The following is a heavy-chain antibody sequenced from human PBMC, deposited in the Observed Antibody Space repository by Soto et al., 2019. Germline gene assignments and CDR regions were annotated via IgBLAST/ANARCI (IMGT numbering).Heavy chain of an antibody. J-gene: IGHJ4*02. CDR1: GYSFTSYW. Sequence: GESLKISCKGSGYSFTSYWIGWVRQMPGKGLEWMGIIYPGDSDTRYSPSFQGQVTISADKSISTAYLQWSSLKASDTAMYYCARHTGIGYCSSTSCYGPSWLDWGQGTLVTVSS. CDR2: IYPGDSDT. CDR3: ARHTGIGYCSSTSCYGPSWLD. D-gene: IGHD2-2*01. V-gene: IGHV5-51*01.